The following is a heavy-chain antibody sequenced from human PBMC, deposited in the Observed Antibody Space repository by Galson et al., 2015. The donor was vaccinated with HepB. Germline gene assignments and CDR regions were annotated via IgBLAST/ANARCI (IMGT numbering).Heavy chain of an antibody. CDR3: TRDLGYYYGSGSDY. J-gene: IGHJ4*02. CDR2: IRTETYGGTT. D-gene: IGHD3-10*01. CDR1: GFTFGDYA. Sequence: LRLSCASSGFTFGDYAMNWVRQAPGKGLEWVAFIRTETYGGTTEYAASVKGRFTIFRDDSNSIAYLQMNSLRIADTAVYYCTRDLGYYYGSGSDYWGQGTLVTVSS. V-gene: IGHV3-49*04.